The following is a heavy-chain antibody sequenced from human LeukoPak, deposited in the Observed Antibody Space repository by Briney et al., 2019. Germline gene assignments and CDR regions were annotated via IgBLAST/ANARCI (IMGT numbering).Heavy chain of an antibody. J-gene: IGHJ4*02. V-gene: IGHV3-66*01. CDR2: IYGGGST. Sequence: PGGSLRLSCAASGFTVSSNYMSWVRQAPGKGLEWVSVIYGGGSTYYADSVKGRFTISRDNSKNTLYLQMNSLRAEDTAVYYCTRVSAYQYGSGSYYYFDNWGQGTLVTVSS. CDR3: TRVSAYQYGSGSYYYFDN. D-gene: IGHD3-10*01. CDR1: GFTVSSNY.